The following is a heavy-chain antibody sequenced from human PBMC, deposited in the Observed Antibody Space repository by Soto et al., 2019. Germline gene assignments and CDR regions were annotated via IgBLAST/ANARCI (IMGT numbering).Heavy chain of an antibody. CDR3: ARTLGYCSSTSCYYYGMDV. D-gene: IGHD2-2*01. CDR1: GGSISSYY. V-gene: IGHV4-59*01. CDR2: IYYSGST. Sequence: PSETLSLTCTVSGGSISSYYWSWIRQPPGKGLEWIGYIYYSGSTNYNPSLKSRVTISVDTSKNQFSLKLSSVTAADTAVYYCARTLGYCSSTSCYYYGMDVWGQGTTVTVSS. J-gene: IGHJ6*02.